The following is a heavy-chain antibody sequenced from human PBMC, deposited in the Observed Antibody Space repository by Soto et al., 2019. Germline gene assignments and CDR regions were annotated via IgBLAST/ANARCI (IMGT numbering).Heavy chain of an antibody. CDR3: ARGLGGSYFPFDY. D-gene: IGHD1-26*01. CDR2: IVPMLRTP. J-gene: IGHJ4*02. CDR1: GGSFSDYA. Sequence: QVQLVQSGAEVKKPGSSVKVSCKASGGSFSDYAMNWVRQAPGPGLEWMGGIVPMLRTPNYARKFQGRVTITADESTSTASMELTSLKSDDTAVYYCARGLGGSYFPFDYWGQGTLVTVSS. V-gene: IGHV1-69*11.